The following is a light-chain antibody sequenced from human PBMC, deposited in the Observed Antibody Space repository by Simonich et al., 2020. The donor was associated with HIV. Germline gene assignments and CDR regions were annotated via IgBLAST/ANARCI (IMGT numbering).Light chain of an antibody. J-gene: IGKJ5*01. CDR1: QSVSNN. Sequence: EIVMTQSPATLSVSPGERATLSCSAGQSVSNNLAWYQQKPGQAPRHLIYGASTRATGIPARFSGSGSGTEFTLTITSMQSEDFAVYYCQQYNYWLITFGQGTRLEIK. V-gene: IGKV3-15*01. CDR2: GAS. CDR3: QQYNYWLIT.